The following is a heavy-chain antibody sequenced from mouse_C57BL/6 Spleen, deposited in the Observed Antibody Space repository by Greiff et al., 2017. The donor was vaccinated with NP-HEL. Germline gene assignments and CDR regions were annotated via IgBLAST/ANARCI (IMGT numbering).Heavy chain of an antibody. CDR2: ISSGSSTI. CDR3: ARQNLYDGYLILFAY. D-gene: IGHD2-3*01. J-gene: IGHJ3*01. Sequence: DVMLVESGGGLVKPGGSLKLSCAASGFTFSDYGMHWVRQAPEKGLEWVAYISSGSSTIYYADTVKGRFTISRDNAKNTLFLQMTSLRSEDTAMYYCARQNLYDGYLILFAYWGQGTLVTVSA. CDR1: GFTFSDYG. V-gene: IGHV5-17*01.